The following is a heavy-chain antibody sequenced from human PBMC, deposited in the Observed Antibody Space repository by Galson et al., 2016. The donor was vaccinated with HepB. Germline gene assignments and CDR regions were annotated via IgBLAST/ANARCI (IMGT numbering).Heavy chain of an antibody. D-gene: IGHD2-2*01. CDR3: ATDQWNRYAAY. Sequence: SLRLSCAASRFIFSVSGMHWLRQAPGKRLEWVSFISYDGGYEYYGDSVKGRIHISRDKSKNTLSLQLDSLKHEDTSVYYCATDQWNRYAAYWGQGTLVTVSS. V-gene: IGHV3-30*03. CDR2: ISYDGGYE. J-gene: IGHJ4*02. CDR1: RFIFSVSG.